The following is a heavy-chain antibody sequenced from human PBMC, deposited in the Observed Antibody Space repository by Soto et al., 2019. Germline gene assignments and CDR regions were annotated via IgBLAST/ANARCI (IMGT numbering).Heavy chain of an antibody. CDR1: GFSFNYFA. CDR3: ARVMYEGPFWSGNDLFDY. J-gene: IGHJ4*02. CDR2: IAYDGDNK. D-gene: IGHD3-3*01. Sequence: QVQLVESGGGVVQPGRSLRLSCAASGFSFNYFAMHWVRQAPGMGLEWVAAIAYDGDNKYYADSVKGRFTVSRDNSENTLYVQMDSLRTEDTAVYYCARVMYEGPFWSGNDLFDYGGQATLVPGSS. V-gene: IGHV3-30-3*01.